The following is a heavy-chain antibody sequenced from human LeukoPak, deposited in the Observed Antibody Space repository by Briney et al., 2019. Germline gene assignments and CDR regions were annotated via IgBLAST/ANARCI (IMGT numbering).Heavy chain of an antibody. D-gene: IGHD6-19*01. CDR3: ARGALRRGWAFGY. V-gene: IGHV1-8*01. Sequence: ASVKVSCKASGGTFTSYDINWVRQATGQGLEWMGWMNPNSGNTGYAQKFQGRVTMTRNTSISTAYMELSSLRSEDTAVYYCARGALRRGWAFGYWGQGTLVTVSS. CDR1: GGTFTSYD. CDR2: MNPNSGNT. J-gene: IGHJ4*02.